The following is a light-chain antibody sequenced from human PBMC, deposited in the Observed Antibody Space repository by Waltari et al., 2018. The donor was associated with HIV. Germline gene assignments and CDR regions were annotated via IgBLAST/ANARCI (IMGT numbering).Light chain of an antibody. CDR2: EVS. J-gene: IGLJ1*01. Sequence: QSALTQPPSASGSPGQSVTISCTGTSSDVGGYNYVSWYQLHPGKAPKLMIYEVSKRPSGVPDRFSGSKSGNTASLTVSGLQSEDEADYFCASYAGSTNVFGTGTKVTVL. CDR1: SSDVGGYNY. V-gene: IGLV2-8*01. CDR3: ASYAGSTNV.